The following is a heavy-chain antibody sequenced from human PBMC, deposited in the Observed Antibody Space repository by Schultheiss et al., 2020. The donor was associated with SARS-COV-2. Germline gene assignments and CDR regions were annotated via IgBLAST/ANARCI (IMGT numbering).Heavy chain of an antibody. CDR2: IIPIFGTA. V-gene: IGHV1-69*05. CDR1: GGTFSSYA. D-gene: IGHD2-21*02. Sequence: SVKVSCKASGGTFSSYAISWVRQAPGQGLEWMGGIIPIFGTANYAQKFQGRVTMTRDTSTSTVYMELSSLRSEDTAVYYCASAVVVVTATTDAFDIWGQGTMVTVSS. CDR3: ASAVVVVTATTDAFDI. J-gene: IGHJ3*02.